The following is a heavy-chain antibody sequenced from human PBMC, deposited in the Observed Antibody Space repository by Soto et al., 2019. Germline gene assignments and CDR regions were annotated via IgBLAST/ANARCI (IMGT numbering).Heavy chain of an antibody. CDR2: VRRGDSK. V-gene: IGHV3-23*01. J-gene: IGHJ3*02. CDR1: GFFFSTYA. Sequence: GGSLRLSCALAGFFFSTYAMSWVRQAHGKVLEWVSSVRRGDSKFYAHTVRGRFTISRDNSNNTLFLQMNSLRADDTALYYCAKGILVEVPGTRAFDIWGQGTMVTVSS. D-gene: IGHD2-2*01. CDR3: AKGILVEVPGTRAFDI.